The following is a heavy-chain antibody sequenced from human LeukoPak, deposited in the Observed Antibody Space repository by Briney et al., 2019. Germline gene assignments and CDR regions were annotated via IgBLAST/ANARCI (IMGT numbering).Heavy chain of an antibody. CDR3: ARDLPRGFDP. V-gene: IGHV4-59*01. CDR2: IYYSGST. CDR1: GGSISSYY. J-gene: IGHJ5*02. Sequence: SETLSLTCTVSGGSISSYYWSWIRQPPGKGLEWIGYIYYSGSTNYSPSLKSRVTISVDTSKNQFSLKLSSVTAADTAVYYCARDLPRGFDPWGQGTLVTVSS.